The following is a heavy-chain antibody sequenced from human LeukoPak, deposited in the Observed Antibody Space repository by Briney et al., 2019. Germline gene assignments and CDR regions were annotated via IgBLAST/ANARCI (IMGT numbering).Heavy chain of an antibody. Sequence: PSETLSLTCAVYGGSFSGYYWSWIRQPAGKGLEWIGRIYTSGSTNYNPSLKSRVTISVDTSKNQFSLKLSSVTAADTAVYYCARDHGVRGLDYWGQGTLVTVSS. D-gene: IGHD3-10*01. CDR3: ARDHGVRGLDY. J-gene: IGHJ4*02. CDR1: GGSFSGYY. V-gene: IGHV4-4*07. CDR2: IYTSGST.